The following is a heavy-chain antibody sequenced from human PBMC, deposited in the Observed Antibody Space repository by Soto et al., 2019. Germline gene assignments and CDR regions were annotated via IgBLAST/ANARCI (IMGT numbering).Heavy chain of an antibody. Sequence: GGSLRLSCAASGFTFSGSAMHWVRQASGKGLEWVGRIRSKANSYATAYAASVKGRFTISRDDSKNTAYLQMNSLKTEDTAVYYCTCRPTPADPYCSSTSCYGMDVWGQGTTVTVSS. CDR1: GFTFSGSA. D-gene: IGHD2-2*01. V-gene: IGHV3-73*01. CDR3: TCRPTPADPYCSSTSCYGMDV. CDR2: IRSKANSYAT. J-gene: IGHJ6*02.